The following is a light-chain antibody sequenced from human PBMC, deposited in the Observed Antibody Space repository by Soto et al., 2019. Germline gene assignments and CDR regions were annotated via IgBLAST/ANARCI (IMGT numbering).Light chain of an antibody. Sequence: EIVLTQSPATLSLSPGDRVTLSCRASQSVSTFVAWYQHKPGQAPRPVIYDTFKRATGVPDRLSGGGSGTDFTLTSSSLEPEDFAVYYCQQRARWPMPFGQGTRLELK. CDR3: QQRARWPMP. J-gene: IGKJ5*01. CDR1: QSVSTF. CDR2: DTF. V-gene: IGKV3-11*01.